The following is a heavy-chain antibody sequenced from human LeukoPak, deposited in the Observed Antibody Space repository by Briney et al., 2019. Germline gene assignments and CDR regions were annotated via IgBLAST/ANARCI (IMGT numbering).Heavy chain of an antibody. D-gene: IGHD3-16*02. V-gene: IGHV4-34*01. CDR1: GGSFSGYY. CDR3: ARGMLYYDYVWGSYRYPYYFDY. J-gene: IGHJ4*02. Sequence: PETLSLTCAVYGGSFSGYYWSWLRQPPGKGLEWIGEINHSGSTNYNPSLKSRVTISVDTSKNQFSLKLSSVTAADTAVYYCARGMLYYDYVWGSYRYPYYFDYWGQGTLVTVSS. CDR2: INHSGST.